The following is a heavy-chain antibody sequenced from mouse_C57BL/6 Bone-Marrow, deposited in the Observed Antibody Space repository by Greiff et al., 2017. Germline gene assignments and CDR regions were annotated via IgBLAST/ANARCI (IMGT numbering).Heavy chain of an antibody. D-gene: IGHD1-1*01. Sequence: QVQLQQPGAELVKPGASVQLSCKASGYTFTSYWMHWVKQRPGQGLEWIGMIHPNSGSTNYNEKFKSKATLTVDKSSSTAYMQLSSLTSEDSAVYYCARSYYYGSRGWFAYWGQGTLVTVSA. V-gene: IGHV1-64*01. CDR2: IHPNSGST. J-gene: IGHJ3*01. CDR3: ARSYYYGSRGWFAY. CDR1: GYTFTSYW.